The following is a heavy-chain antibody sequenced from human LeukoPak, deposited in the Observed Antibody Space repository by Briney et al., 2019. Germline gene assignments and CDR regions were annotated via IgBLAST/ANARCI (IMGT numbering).Heavy chain of an antibody. CDR3: ARDHRWGFDY. V-gene: IGHV3-23*01. Sequence: GGSLRLSCAASGFTFNKCAMSWVRQAPGKGLEWVLGISGSGVSTYYADSVKGRFTISTDNAENSLYLQMNSLRTEDTAVYYCARDHRWGFDYWGRGTLVTVSS. J-gene: IGHJ4*02. D-gene: IGHD7-27*01. CDR2: ISGSGVST. CDR1: GFTFNKCA.